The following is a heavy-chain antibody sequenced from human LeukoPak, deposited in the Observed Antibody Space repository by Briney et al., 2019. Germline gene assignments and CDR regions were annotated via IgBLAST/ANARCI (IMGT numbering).Heavy chain of an antibody. Sequence: SETLSLTCTVSGGTISRYYWSWIRQSPGKGLEWIGYIYSSGSTNSNPSLKSRVTISVDTSRNQFSLNLRSVTAADTAVYYCARHESAVGALFYWGQGTLVTVSS. V-gene: IGHV4-59*08. D-gene: IGHD1-26*01. CDR1: GGTISRYY. J-gene: IGHJ4*02. CDR2: IYSSGST. CDR3: ARHESAVGALFY.